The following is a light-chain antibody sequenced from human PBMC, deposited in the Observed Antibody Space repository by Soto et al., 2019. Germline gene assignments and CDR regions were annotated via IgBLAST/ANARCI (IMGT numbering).Light chain of an antibody. Sequence: VVVTQSPATLSVSPGERATLSCRASQTVNSNYFAWYQQKPGRAPRLLIYGISDRATGIPDRFSGSRSGTDFTLTISRLEPEDFAVYYCEQYGSSPRTFGQGTKVDIK. J-gene: IGKJ1*01. CDR3: EQYGSSPRT. CDR1: QTVNSNY. V-gene: IGKV3-20*01. CDR2: GIS.